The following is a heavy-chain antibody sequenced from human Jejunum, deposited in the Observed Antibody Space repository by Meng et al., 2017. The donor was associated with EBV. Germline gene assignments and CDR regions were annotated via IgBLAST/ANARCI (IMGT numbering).Heavy chain of an antibody. Sequence: QAQVHEWGAGPLRPSETLSLTCAVYGGSFSDYYWSWIRQPPGKGLEWIGEIDHSGRTNYNPSLKSRVTLSLLTSKDHFSLRLSSVTAADTAVYYCATFNCTVGTCSFDSWGQGTLVTVSS. V-gene: IGHV4-34*01. CDR1: GGSFSDYY. CDR3: ATFNCTVGTCSFDS. J-gene: IGHJ4*02. D-gene: IGHD2-8*02. CDR2: IDHSGRT.